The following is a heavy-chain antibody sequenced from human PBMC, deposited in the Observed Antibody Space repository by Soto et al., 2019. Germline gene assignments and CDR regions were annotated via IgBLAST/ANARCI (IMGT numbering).Heavy chain of an antibody. CDR1: GGSISSGDYY. D-gene: IGHD3-22*01. Sequence: QVQLQESGPGLVKTSQTLSLTCTVSGGSISSGDYYWSWIRQPPGKGLEWIGYIYYSGSTYYNPSLRSRVTISVDTSKNRFSMKLSSVSAADTSVYYCASTPRAYYYDSSSYYYGDIDYWGQGTLVTVSS. CDR2: IYYSGST. J-gene: IGHJ4*02. V-gene: IGHV4-30-4*01. CDR3: ASTPRAYYYDSSSYYYGDIDY.